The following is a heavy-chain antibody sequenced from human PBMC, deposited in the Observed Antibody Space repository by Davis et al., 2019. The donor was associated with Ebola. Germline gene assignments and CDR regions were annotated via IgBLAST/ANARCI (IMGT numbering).Heavy chain of an antibody. J-gene: IGHJ3*02. CDR1: GYTFTNYY. CDR3: TTPGGQDSGYDVFDI. D-gene: IGHD5-12*01. Sequence: ASVKVPCKASGYTFTNYYMHWVRQAPGQGLERMGMLNPNDGRTIYAQRFQGRVTVTRDTSTITVYMDLSSLRSGDTALYYCTTPGGQDSGYDVFDIWGQGTMVTVSS. CDR2: LNPNDGRT. V-gene: IGHV1-46*03.